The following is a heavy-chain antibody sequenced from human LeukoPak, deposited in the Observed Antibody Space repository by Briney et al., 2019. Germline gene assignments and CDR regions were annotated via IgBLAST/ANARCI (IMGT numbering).Heavy chain of an antibody. CDR3: AKDISSYYYDSSGSADQCFQH. V-gene: IGHV3-9*01. CDR1: GFTFDDYA. J-gene: IGHJ1*01. D-gene: IGHD3-22*01. Sequence: GGSLRLSCAASGFTFDDYAMHWVRQAPGKGLEWVAGICWNSGSIGYADSVKGRFAISRDNAKNSLYLQMNSLRAEDTALYYCAKDISSYYYDSSGSADQCFQHWGQGTLVTVSS. CDR2: ICWNSGSI.